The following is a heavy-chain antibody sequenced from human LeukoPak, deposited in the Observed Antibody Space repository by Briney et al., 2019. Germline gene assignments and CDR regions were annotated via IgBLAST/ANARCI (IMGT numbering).Heavy chain of an antibody. V-gene: IGHV3-53*01. CDR3: ARTVGRSGWYDAYYYGMDV. CDR1: GFTVSSNY. Sequence: GGSLRLSCAASGFTVSSNYMSWVRQAPGKGLEWVSVIYSGGSTYYADSVKGRFTISRDKSKNTLYLQMNSLRAEDTAVYYCARTVGRSGWYDAYYYGMDVWGQGTTVTVSS. CDR2: IYSGGST. J-gene: IGHJ6*02. D-gene: IGHD6-19*01.